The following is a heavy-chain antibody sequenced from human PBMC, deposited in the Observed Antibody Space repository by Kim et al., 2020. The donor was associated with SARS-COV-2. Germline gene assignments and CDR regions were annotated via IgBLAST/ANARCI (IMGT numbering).Heavy chain of an antibody. J-gene: IGHJ5*02. V-gene: IGHV3-23*03. D-gene: IGHD6-13*01. CDR3: AKGPGSSRRERNWFDP. CDR1: GFTFSSYA. Sequence: GGSLRLSRAASGFTFSSYAMSWVRQAPGKGLEWVSVIYSGGSSTYYADSVKGRFTISRDNSKNTLYLQMNSLRAEDTAVYYCAKGPGSSRRERNWFDPWGQGTLVTVSS. CDR2: IYSGGSST.